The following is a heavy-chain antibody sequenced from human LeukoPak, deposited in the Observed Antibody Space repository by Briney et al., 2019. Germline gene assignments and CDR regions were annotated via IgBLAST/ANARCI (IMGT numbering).Heavy chain of an antibody. CDR3: VRGPGLRMGAIDI. Sequence: SQTLSLTCAISGDSVSSNSAAWNWIRQSPSRGLEWLGRTYYRSEWYNDSAVSVQSRITINPDTSKNQFSLQLNSVTPEDTAVYFCVRGPGLRMGAIDIWGQGTVVSVSS. CDR1: GDSVSSNSAA. V-gene: IGHV6-1*01. D-gene: IGHD4-17*01. J-gene: IGHJ3*02. CDR2: TYYRSEWYN.